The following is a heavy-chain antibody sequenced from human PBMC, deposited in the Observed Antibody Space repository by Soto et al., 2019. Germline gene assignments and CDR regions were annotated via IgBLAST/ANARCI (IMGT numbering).Heavy chain of an antibody. J-gene: IGHJ6*04. CDR3: AMPSYYYYGMDV. Sequence: PGESLKISCKGSVYSFTSYWISWVRQMPGKGLEWMGRIDPSDSYTNYSPSFQGHVTISADKSISTAYLQWSSLKASDTAMYYCAMPSYYYYGMDVWGKGTTVTVSS. CDR2: IDPSDSYT. V-gene: IGHV5-10-1*01. CDR1: VYSFTSYW.